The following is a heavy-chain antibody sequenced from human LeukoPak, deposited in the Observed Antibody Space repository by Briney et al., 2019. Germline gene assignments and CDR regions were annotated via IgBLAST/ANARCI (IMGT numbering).Heavy chain of an antibody. CDR2: ISYDGSNK. CDR1: GFTFSSYA. V-gene: IGHV3-30*04. Sequence: GSLRLSCAASGFTFSSYAMHWVRQAPGKGLEWVAVISYDGSNKYYADSVKGRFTISRDNSKNTLYLQMNSLRAEDTAVYYCAREAAAGFAFDIWGQGTMVTVSS. CDR3: AREAAAGFAFDI. D-gene: IGHD6-13*01. J-gene: IGHJ3*02.